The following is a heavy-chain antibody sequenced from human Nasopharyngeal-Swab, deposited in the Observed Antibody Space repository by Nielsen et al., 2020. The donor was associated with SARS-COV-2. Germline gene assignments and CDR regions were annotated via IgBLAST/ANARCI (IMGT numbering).Heavy chain of an antibody. CDR3: ARALGGHPDS. J-gene: IGHJ5*01. Sequence: GGSMRLSCAASRFNLRSYAMHWVRQAPGKELEYYSVISGDGGTTFYANSVKGRFTISRDNSKNTLYLQMGSLRPEDTAVYYCARALGGHPDSWGQGTLVTISS. D-gene: IGHD2-15*01. CDR1: RFNLRSYA. V-gene: IGHV3-64*01. CDR2: ISGDGGTT.